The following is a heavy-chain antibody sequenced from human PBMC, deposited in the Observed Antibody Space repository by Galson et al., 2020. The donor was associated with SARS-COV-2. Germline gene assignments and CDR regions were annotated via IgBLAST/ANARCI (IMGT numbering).Heavy chain of an antibody. CDR2: ITPYNGNT. Sequence: ASVKLSCKASGYSISSYGITWVRQAPGQGLEWMGWITPYNGNTNYAQRFQGRVTMTTDTSTSTAYMELRSLRSDDTAVYYCARAQASYNYWGQGSLVTVSS. V-gene: IGHV1-18*01. J-gene: IGHJ4*02. D-gene: IGHD5-18*01. CDR3: ARAQASYNY. CDR1: GYSISSYG.